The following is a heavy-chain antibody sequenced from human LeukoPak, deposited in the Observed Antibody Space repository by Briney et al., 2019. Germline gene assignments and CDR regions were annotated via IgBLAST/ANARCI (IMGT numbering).Heavy chain of an antibody. J-gene: IGHJ3*02. CDR3: AKPAAIGVGIDAFDI. D-gene: IGHD2-2*01. CDR2: IYHSGST. V-gene: IGHV4-39*07. CDR1: GDSVSRSDSY. Sequence: SETLSLTCSVSGDSVSRSDSYWDWIRQPPGKGLEWIGTIYHSGSTYYNPSLKSRVTISVDTSKNQFSLKLSSVTAADTAVYYCAKPAAIGVGIDAFDIWGQGTMVTVSS.